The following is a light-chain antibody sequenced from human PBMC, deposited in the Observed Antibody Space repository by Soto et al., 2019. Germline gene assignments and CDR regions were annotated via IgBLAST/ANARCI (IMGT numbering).Light chain of an antibody. CDR3: QSYDSSLSVV. Sequence: QSVLTQPPSLSGAPGQRVTISCTGSSSNIGAGSDVHWYQQLPGTAPKLLIYGNSNRPSGVPDRFSGYKSGTSASLAITGLQAEDEADYYCQSYDSSLSVVFGGGTKLTVL. J-gene: IGLJ2*01. V-gene: IGLV1-40*01. CDR2: GNS. CDR1: SSNIGAGSD.